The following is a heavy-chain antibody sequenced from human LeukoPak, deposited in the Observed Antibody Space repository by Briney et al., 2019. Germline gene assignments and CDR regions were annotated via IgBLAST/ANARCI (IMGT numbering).Heavy chain of an antibody. J-gene: IGHJ4*02. D-gene: IGHD3-22*01. CDR3: ARQYYYDSSGFPLDY. Sequence: MSSETLSLTCTVSGVSISSSSYYWGWIRQPPGKGLEWIGSIYYSGSTYYNPSLKSRVTISVDTSKNQFSLKLNSVTAADTAVYYCARQYYYDSSGFPLDYWGQGTLVTVSS. CDR1: GVSISSSSYY. CDR2: IYYSGST. V-gene: IGHV4-39*01.